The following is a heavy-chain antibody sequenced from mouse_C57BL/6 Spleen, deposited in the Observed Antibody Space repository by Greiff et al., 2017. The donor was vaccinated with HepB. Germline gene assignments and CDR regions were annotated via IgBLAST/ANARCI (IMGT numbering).Heavy chain of an antibody. V-gene: IGHV5-17*01. CDR3: AREELGGFAY. D-gene: IGHD4-1*01. CDR2: ISSGSSTI. CDR1: GFTFSDYG. Sequence: EVQLVESGGGLVKPGGSLKLSCAASGFTFSDYGIHWVRQAPEKGLEWVAYISSGSSTIYYADTVKGRFTISRDNAKNTLFLQMTSLRSEDTAMYYCAREELGGFAYWGQGTLVTVSA. J-gene: IGHJ3*01.